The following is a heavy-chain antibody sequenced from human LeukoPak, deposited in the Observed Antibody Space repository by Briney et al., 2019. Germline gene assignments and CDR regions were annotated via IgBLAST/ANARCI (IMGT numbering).Heavy chain of an antibody. CDR2: ISHIGTI. D-gene: IGHD1-26*01. V-gene: IGHV4-59*08. CDR3: ARHQGSTIIKY. CDR1: GDSFDPYS. Sequence: SETLSLTCTISGDSFDPYSWSWIRQPPGKGLEWIGYISHIGTIKYNTSLMSRVSMGLDKPNNEFSLSLRSVTATDTALYFCARHQGSTIIKYRGRGVPVIVSS. J-gene: IGHJ1*01.